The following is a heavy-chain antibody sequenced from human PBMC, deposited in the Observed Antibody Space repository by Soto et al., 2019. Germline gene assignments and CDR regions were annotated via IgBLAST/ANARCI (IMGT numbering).Heavy chain of an antibody. CDR2: IYHSGNT. D-gene: IGHD6-19*01. CDR1: GYSISSGYY. Sequence: SETLSLTCGVSGYSISSGYYCGWIRQPPGKGLEWIGGIYHSGNTYYNPSLKSRVTISVDTSKNHFSLKLSSVTAADTAVYYCARARIVVAGTIVDYWGQGTLVTVSS. CDR3: ARARIVVAGTIVDY. V-gene: IGHV4-38-2*01. J-gene: IGHJ4*02.